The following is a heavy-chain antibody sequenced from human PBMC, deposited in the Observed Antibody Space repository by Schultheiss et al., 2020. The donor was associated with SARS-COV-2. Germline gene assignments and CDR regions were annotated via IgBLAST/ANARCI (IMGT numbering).Heavy chain of an antibody. V-gene: IGHV3-11*06. D-gene: IGHD1-26*01. J-gene: IGHJ3*02. Sequence: GGSLRLSCAVSGFTFSDYYMTWIRQAPGKGLEWVSYISGARTYTSYSDSVKGRFTISRDNAKNSLYLQMNSLRAEDTAVYYCARDRRVGATTLFSYAFDIWGQGTMVTVSS. CDR1: GFTFSDYY. CDR2: ISGARTYT. CDR3: ARDRRVGATTLFSYAFDI.